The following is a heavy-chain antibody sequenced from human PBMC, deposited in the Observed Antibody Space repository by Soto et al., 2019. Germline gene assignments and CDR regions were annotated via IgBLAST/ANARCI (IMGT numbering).Heavy chain of an antibody. J-gene: IGHJ4*02. CDR1: GFTFSSYA. V-gene: IGHV3-21*01. CDR3: AKGQPLSDVLDY. D-gene: IGHD2-2*01. Sequence: PGGSLRLCCAASGFTFSSYAMSWVRQAPGKGLEWVSSISSSSSYIYYADSVKGRFTISRDNAKNSLYLQMNSLRAEDTAVYYCAKGQPLSDVLDYWGQGTLVTVSS. CDR2: ISSSSSYI.